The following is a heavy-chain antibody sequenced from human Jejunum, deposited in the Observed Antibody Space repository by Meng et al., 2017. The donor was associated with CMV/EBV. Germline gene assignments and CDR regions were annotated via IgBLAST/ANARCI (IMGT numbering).Heavy chain of an antibody. V-gene: IGHV2-5*02. CDR1: VISPSTSGEG. Sequence: HITLKESGPTLVKPTQTLTVTCSFSVISPSTSGEGVGWIRQPPGKALEWLALIYRGDDKRYSPSLNSRLTIAKDTSKNEVVLTLTNLGPIDTGTYYCAHFVGGYYPSRPDYWGQGTLVTVSS. CDR3: AHFVGGYYPSRPDY. J-gene: IGHJ4*02. D-gene: IGHD1-26*01. CDR2: IYRGDDK.